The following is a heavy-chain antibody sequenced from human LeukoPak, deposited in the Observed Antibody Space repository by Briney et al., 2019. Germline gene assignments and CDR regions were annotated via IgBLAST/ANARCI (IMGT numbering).Heavy chain of an antibody. CDR1: GFIFRTDS. Sequence: GGSLRLSCAASGFIFRTDSMNSVRQAPGKGLEWVSSISRRSSYIYYSDSMKGRFTISRDNAKKSLYLQMNSLRAEDTAVYYCARDYYDSSGYYYFDYWGQGTLVTVSS. V-gene: IGHV3-21*04. J-gene: IGHJ4*02. CDR2: ISRRSSYI. D-gene: IGHD3-22*01. CDR3: ARDYYDSSGYYYFDY.